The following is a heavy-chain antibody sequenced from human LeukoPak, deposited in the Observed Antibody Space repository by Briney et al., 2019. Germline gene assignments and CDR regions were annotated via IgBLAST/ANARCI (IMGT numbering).Heavy chain of an antibody. V-gene: IGHV3-23*01. CDR1: GFTFSSYA. CDR2: ISNSGDST. Sequence: QSGGSLRLSCAASGFTFSSYAMSWVRQAPGKGLEWVSAISNSGDSTHYADSVKGRFTISRDNSKNTLYLQMNSLGAEDTAVYYCAKDHRSGYYRNDYWGQGTLVTVSS. D-gene: IGHD3-22*01. J-gene: IGHJ4*02. CDR3: AKDHRSGYYRNDY.